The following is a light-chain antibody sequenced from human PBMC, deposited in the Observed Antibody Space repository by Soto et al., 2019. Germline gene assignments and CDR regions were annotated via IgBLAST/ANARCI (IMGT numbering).Light chain of an antibody. Sequence: EIVLTQSPGTLSLSPEQRVTLSCRASQSVSSNYLAWYQQKPGQAPRLLIYDASYRATGIPARFSGSGSGTDFTLTISSLEPEDFAVYYCQQRSSCPLTLGGGTKVDIK. CDR3: QQRSSCPLT. CDR2: DAS. CDR1: QSVSSNY. J-gene: IGKJ4*01. V-gene: IGKV3-11*01.